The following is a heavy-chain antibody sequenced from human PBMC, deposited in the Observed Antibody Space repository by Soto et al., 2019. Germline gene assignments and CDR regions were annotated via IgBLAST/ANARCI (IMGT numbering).Heavy chain of an antibody. V-gene: IGHV3-66*01. CDR2: ICSSGNT. D-gene: IGHD1-26*01. Sequence: EVQVVESGGGLVQPGGSLRLTCAASGFIVSDDYMTWVRQAPGKGLEWVSIICSSGNTYYGDSVKDRFTISRDNSKNLLYLQMNSLRVEDTAIYYCARDPGDRNGMSAWGQGTTVTVSS. CDR3: ARDPGDRNGMSA. CDR1: GFIVSDDY. J-gene: IGHJ6*02.